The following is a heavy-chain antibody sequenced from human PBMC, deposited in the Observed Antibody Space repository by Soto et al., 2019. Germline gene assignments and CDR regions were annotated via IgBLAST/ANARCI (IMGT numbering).Heavy chain of an antibody. CDR1: GFTFSSYA. CDR2: ISGSGGST. J-gene: IGHJ6*02. D-gene: IGHD3-22*01. V-gene: IGHV3-23*01. Sequence: GGSLRLSCAASGFTFSSYAMSWVRQAPGKGLEWVSAISGSGGSTYCADSVKGRFTISRDNSKNTLYLQMNSLRAEDTAVYYCAKGSDPSITMIVVVSRYYYYYGMDVWGQGTTVTVSS. CDR3: AKGSDPSITMIVVVSRYYYYYGMDV.